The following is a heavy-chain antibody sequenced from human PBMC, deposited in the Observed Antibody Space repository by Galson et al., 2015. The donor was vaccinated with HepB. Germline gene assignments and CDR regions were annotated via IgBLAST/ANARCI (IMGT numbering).Heavy chain of an antibody. V-gene: IGHV3-74*01. D-gene: IGHD1/OR15-1a*01. CDR1: GFSISSYW. J-gene: IGHJ4*02. CDR2: INSDGSIT. Sequence: SLRLSCAASGFSISSYWMHWVRQAPGKGLVWVSRINSDGSITNYADSVKGRFTISRDNAKNSVFLQMDSLRADDTAIYYCARGNNPNYWGQGTLVTVSS. CDR3: ARGNNPNY.